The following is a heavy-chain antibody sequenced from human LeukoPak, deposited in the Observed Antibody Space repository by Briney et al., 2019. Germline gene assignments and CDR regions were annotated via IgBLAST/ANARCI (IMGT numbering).Heavy chain of an antibody. J-gene: IGHJ6*04. D-gene: IGHD1-26*01. CDR2: IHASGTT. CDR3: ARDIGSRV. V-gene: IGHV4-4*07. CDR1: GASINTYF. Sequence: PSETLSLTRTVSGASINTYFWSWFRQPAGKGLEWIGRIHASGTTNYNPSLKSRVSMSIDVSKNQFSLRLNSVTAADTAVFYCARDIGSRVWGKGTTVIVSS.